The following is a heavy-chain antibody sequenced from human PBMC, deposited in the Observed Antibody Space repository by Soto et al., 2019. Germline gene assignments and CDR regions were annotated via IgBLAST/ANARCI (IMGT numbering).Heavy chain of an antibody. D-gene: IGHD3-10*01. CDR1: GYSIRSGYY. CDR3: AALWFGELAFNY. Sequence: SETLSLTCSVSGYSIRSGYYWGWVRQAPGKGLEWLGSVYHNGVMFHNPSFQSRVTISVDTSKNQFSLNLRSVTAADTAVYYCAALWFGELAFNYWGHGILVTVSS. J-gene: IGHJ4*01. CDR2: VYHNGVM. V-gene: IGHV4-38-2*02.